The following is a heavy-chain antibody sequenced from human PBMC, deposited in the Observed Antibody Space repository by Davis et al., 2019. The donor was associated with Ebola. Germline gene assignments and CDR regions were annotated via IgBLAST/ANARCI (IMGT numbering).Heavy chain of an antibody. CDR1: GFTFSDYY. V-gene: IGHV3-30*02. J-gene: IGHJ4*02. D-gene: IGHD6-13*01. CDR3: TKGQGYFLDY. CDR2: ISYDGRNK. Sequence: GESLKISCAASGFTFSDYYMSWIRQAPGKGLEWVAFISYDGRNKYYADSVKGRFTFSRDNSKNTLYLQMDTLRVEDTALYYCTKGQGYFLDYWGQGTLVTVSS.